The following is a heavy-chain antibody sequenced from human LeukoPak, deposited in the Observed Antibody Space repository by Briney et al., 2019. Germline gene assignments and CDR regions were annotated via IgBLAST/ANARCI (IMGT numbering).Heavy chain of an antibody. D-gene: IGHD5-12*01. CDR3: ARGYLYYFDF. CDR1: GFPFSSYT. Sequence: GGSLRLSCAASGFPFSSYTMNWVRHAPGKGLECVASISSGSSYIYYADSVKGRFTISRDNAKNSLYLQMNSLRAEDTAVYYCARGYLYYFDFWGQGTLVTVSS. CDR2: ISSGSSYI. V-gene: IGHV3-21*01. J-gene: IGHJ4*02.